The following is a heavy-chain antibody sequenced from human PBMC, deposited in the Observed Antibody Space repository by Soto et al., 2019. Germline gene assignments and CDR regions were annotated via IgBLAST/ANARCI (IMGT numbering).Heavy chain of an antibody. V-gene: IGHV1-69*01. CDR2: IIAIFDIT. CDR1: GGTFRSYS. J-gene: IGHJ6*02. CDR3: ATPHEGGYSSNNHYYYALDV. D-gene: IGHD3-22*01. Sequence: QVQLVQSGAEVKKPGSSVKVSCKASGGTFRSYSISWVRQSPGQGLEWMGGIIAIFDITNYAQKFQGRVTITADEITRTTYTELSRLGSHDTALYYRATPHEGGYSSNNHYYYALDVWGQGTTVTV.